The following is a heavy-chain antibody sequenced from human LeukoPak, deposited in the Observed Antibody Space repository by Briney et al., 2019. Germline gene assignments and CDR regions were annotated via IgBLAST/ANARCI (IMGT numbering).Heavy chain of an antibody. Sequence: PGGSLRLSCAASGFTFSSYAMSWVRQAPGKGLEWVSAISGSGGSTYYADSVKGRFTISRDNSKNTLYLQMSSLRAEDTAVYYCAIRPGIAVAGPGNWGQGTLVTVSS. V-gene: IGHV3-23*01. D-gene: IGHD6-19*01. CDR3: AIRPGIAVAGPGN. CDR1: GFTFSSYA. CDR2: ISGSGGST. J-gene: IGHJ4*02.